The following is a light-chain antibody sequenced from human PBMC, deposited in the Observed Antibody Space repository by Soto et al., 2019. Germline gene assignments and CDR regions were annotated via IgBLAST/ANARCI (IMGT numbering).Light chain of an antibody. V-gene: IGLV2-14*03. Sequence: QSALTQPASVSGSPGQSITISCSETSSDVGGYNYVSWYQQHPGKAPKLMIYDVSYRPSGASDRFSGSKSGNTASLTISGLQAEDEADYYCFSYISSSIGVFGTGTKVTVL. CDR2: DVS. J-gene: IGLJ1*01. CDR3: FSYISSSIGV. CDR1: SSDVGGYNY.